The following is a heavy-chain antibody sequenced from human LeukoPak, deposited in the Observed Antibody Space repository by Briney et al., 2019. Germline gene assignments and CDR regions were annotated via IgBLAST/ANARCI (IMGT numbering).Heavy chain of an antibody. V-gene: IGHV1-18*01. CDR3: ARGNYYDSSGYYPGGY. CDR1: GYTFTSYG. J-gene: IGHJ4*01. CDR2: ISAYNGNT. Sequence: ASVKVSCKASGYTFTSYGISWVRQAPGQGLEWMGWISAYNGNTNYAQKLQGRVTMTTDTSTSTAYMELRSLRSDDTAVYYCARGNYYDSSGYYPGGYWGQEPWSPSPQ. D-gene: IGHD3-22*01.